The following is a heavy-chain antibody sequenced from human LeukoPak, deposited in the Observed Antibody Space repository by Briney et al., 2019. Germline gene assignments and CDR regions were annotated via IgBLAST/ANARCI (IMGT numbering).Heavy chain of an antibody. CDR2: ISSSSSYI. CDR1: GFTFSSYS. Sequence: GGSLRLSCAASGFTFSSYSMNWVRQAPGKGLEWVSSISSSSSYIYYADSVKGRFTISRDNAKNSLYLQMNNLRAEDTAVYYCARGAPYCSGGSCMYYFDYWGQGTLVTVSS. D-gene: IGHD2-15*01. V-gene: IGHV3-21*01. CDR3: ARGAPYCSGGSCMYYFDY. J-gene: IGHJ4*02.